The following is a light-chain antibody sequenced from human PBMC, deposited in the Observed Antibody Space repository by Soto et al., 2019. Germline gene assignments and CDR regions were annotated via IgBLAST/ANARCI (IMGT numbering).Light chain of an antibody. CDR2: SAS. CDR1: QSVSRF. Sequence: IVLTQSPATLSLSPGERATLSCRASQSVSRFLAWYQQKPGQVPRLLIYSASERATGIPARFSGSGSGTVFPLTISSLEPEDFAVYYCQQRYNWPTTFGQGTRLEVK. V-gene: IGKV3-11*01. CDR3: QQRYNWPTT. J-gene: IGKJ5*01.